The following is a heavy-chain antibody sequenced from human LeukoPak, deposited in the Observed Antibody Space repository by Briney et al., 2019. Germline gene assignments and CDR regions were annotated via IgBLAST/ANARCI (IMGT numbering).Heavy chain of an antibody. D-gene: IGHD2-21*02. CDR1: GGSISSGGYY. CDR3: ARGVTSGPNWFDP. V-gene: IGHV4-30-2*01. Sequence: SETLSLTCAVYGGSISSGGYYWSWIRQPPGKGLEWIGYIYHSGSTYYNPSLKSRVTISVDRSKNQFSLKLSSVTAADTAVYYCARGVTSGPNWFDPWGQGTLVTVSS. J-gene: IGHJ5*02. CDR2: IYHSGST.